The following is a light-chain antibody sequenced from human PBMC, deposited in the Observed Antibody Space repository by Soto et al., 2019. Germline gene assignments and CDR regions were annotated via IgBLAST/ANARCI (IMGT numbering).Light chain of an antibody. CDR2: DVS. J-gene: IGLJ1*01. CDR1: SSDVGGYKF. Sequence: QSALTQPASVSGSPGQSITISCTGTSSDVGGYKFVSWYQQNPDKAPKLMIYDVSNRPSGVSTRFSGSKSGNTASLTISGLQAEDEADYHCSSYTSNNTLGPDVFGTGTKVTVL. V-gene: IGLV2-14*01. CDR3: SSYTSNNTLGPDV.